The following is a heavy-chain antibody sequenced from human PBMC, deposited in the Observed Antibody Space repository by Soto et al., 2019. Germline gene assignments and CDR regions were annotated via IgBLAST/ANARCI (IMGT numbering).Heavy chain of an antibody. V-gene: IGHV4-31*03. CDR3: ARSVFP. J-gene: IGHJ5*02. CDR2: IYYIGST. CDR1: GGSISCRGYY. Sequence: QVQLQESGPGLVKTSQTLFLTCTVSGGSISCRGYYWNWIRQHPGKGLEWIGYIYYIGSTYYNPSPKSRVTIALDTSKNQFSLNLSAVTAADTAVYYCARSVFPWCQGTLVTVYS.